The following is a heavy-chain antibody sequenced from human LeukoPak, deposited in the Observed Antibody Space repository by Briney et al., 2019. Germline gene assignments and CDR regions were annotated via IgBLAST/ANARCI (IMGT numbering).Heavy chain of an antibody. CDR2: IYYSGST. D-gene: IGHD3-3*01. CDR3: ARVDDFWSGHYYYGMDV. Sequence: PSETLSLTCTVSGGSTSSYYWSWIRQPPGKGLEWIGYIYYSGSTNYNPSLKSRVTISVDTSKNQLSLKLSSVTAADTAVYYCARVDDFWSGHYYYGMDVWGQGTTVTVSS. J-gene: IGHJ6*02. V-gene: IGHV4-59*01. CDR1: GGSTSSYY.